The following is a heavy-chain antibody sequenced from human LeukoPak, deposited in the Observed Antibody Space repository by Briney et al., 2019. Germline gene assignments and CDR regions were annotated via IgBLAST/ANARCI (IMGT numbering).Heavy chain of an antibody. Sequence: NPSETLSLTCTVSGGSVGSTTYYWGWIRQPPGKGLEWIGHIDYRGTTYYNPSLNSRVTISADTSKNQFSLKLSSVTAADTAVYYCARPRYGGYALDYFDYWGQGTLVTVSS. CDR3: ARPRYGGYALDYFDY. CDR1: GGSVGSTTYY. J-gene: IGHJ4*02. V-gene: IGHV4-39*01. D-gene: IGHD4-17*01. CDR2: IDYRGTT.